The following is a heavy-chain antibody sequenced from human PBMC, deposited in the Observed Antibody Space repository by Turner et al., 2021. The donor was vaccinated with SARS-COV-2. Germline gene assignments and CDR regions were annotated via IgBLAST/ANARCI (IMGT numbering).Heavy chain of an antibody. CDR1: GYTLIELS. J-gene: IGHJ4*02. Sequence: QVQLVQSGAEVKKPGASVKVSCTVSGYTLIELSMHWVRQAPGKGLEWMGGFDTEDGETIYEQKFQGRVTMTEDTSTDTAYMELSSLRSEDTAVYYCATGYAYCGGDCSIHYWGQGTLVTVSS. CDR2: FDTEDGET. D-gene: IGHD2-21*02. CDR3: ATGYAYCGGDCSIHY. V-gene: IGHV1-24*01.